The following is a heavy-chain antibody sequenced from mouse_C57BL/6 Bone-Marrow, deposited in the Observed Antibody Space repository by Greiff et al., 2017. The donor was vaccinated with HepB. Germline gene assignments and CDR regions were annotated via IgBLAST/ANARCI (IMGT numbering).Heavy chain of an antibody. CDR2: INPNNGGT. D-gene: IGHD1-1*01. Sequence: EVKLQQSGPELVKPGASVKISCKASGYTFTDYYMNWVKQSHGKSLEWIGDINPNNGGTSYNQKFKGKATLTVDKSSSTAYMELRSLTSEDSAVYYCAFITTVVFDYWGQGTTLTVSS. CDR3: AFITTVVFDY. V-gene: IGHV1-26*01. CDR1: GYTFTDYY. J-gene: IGHJ2*01.